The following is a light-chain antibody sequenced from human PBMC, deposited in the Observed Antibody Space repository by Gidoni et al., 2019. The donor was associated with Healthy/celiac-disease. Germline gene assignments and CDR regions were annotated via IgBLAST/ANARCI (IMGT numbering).Light chain of an antibody. V-gene: IGKV4-1*01. J-gene: IGKJ4*01. Sequence: DIVMPQSPDSLAVSLGERATINCKSSQSVLYSSNNKNYLAWYQQKPGQPPKLLMYWASTRESGVPDRFSGSGSGTDFTLTISSLQAEDVAVYYCQQYYRTPLTFGGGTKVEIK. CDR1: QSVLYSSNNKNY. CDR2: WAS. CDR3: QQYYRTPLT.